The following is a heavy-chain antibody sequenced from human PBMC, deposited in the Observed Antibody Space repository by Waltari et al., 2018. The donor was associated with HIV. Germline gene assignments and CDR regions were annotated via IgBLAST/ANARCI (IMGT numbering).Heavy chain of an antibody. CDR1: GYTFTDHY. CDR3: ASLAAAGYFDA. V-gene: IGHV1-69-2*01. CDR2: MGPEDGET. J-gene: IGHJ4*02. Sequence: EVHLVQSGPEVMKPGATLKISCRVSGYTFTDHYIHWVQEAPGKGLEWMGLMGPEDGETEEAEKFQGRLTITADTSLDTVYMELTSLRSDDAAVYYCASLAAAGYFDAWGQGTLLTVSS. D-gene: IGHD6-13*01.